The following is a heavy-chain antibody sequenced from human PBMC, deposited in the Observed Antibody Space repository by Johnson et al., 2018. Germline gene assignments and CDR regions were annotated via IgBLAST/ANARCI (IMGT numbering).Heavy chain of an antibody. CDR3: SRIGSSGYHYSDY. Sequence: QVQLVQSGAEVKKPRASVKVSCKTSGYIFTNNGVNWVRQAPGQRLEWMGWISTYIGTTNYAEKFQDRVTMTSYTSTSTVYMELRSLTSDDTAVYYCSRIGSSGYHYSDYWGQGTLVTVSS. CDR1: GYIFTNNG. D-gene: IGHD3-22*01. CDR2: ISTYIGTT. V-gene: IGHV1-18*01. J-gene: IGHJ4*02.